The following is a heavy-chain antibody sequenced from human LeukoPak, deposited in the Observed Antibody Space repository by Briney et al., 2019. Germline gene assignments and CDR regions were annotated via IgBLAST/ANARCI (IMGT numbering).Heavy chain of an antibody. D-gene: IGHD3-9*01. CDR3: ATSGHHNYDILTGYYLLNWFDP. CDR2: INHSGST. CDR1: GGSFSGYY. V-gene: IGHV4-34*01. Sequence: SETLSLTCAVYGGSFSGYYWSWIRQPPGKGLEWIGEINHSGSTNYNPSLKSRVTISVDTSKNQFSLKLSSVTAADTAVYYCATSGHHNYDILTGYYLLNWFDPWGQGTLVTVSS. J-gene: IGHJ5*02.